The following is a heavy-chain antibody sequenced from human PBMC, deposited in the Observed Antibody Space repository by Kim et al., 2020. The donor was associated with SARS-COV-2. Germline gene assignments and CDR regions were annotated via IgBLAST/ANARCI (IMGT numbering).Heavy chain of an antibody. J-gene: IGHJ6*01. CDR2: INHSGST. Sequence: SETLSLTCAVYGGSFSGYYWSWIRQPPGKGLEWIGEINHSGSTNYNPSLKSRVTISVDTSKNQFSLKLSSVTAADTAAYYCPRGSWHHPAPFRNYYYGL. V-gene: IGHV4-34*01. CDR3: PRGSWHHPAPFRNYYYGL. CDR1: GGSFSGYY.